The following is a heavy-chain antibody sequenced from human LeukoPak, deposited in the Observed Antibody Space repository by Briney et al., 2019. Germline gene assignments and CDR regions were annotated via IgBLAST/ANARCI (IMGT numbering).Heavy chain of an antibody. CDR1: GYTFTGYY. J-gene: IGHJ4*02. CDR3: ARGGQTYYYDSSGYYYREGGLDY. D-gene: IGHD3-22*01. CDR2: INPNSGGT. V-gene: IGHV1-2*02. Sequence: ASVKLSCKASGYTFTGYYMHWVRQAPGQGLEWMGWINPNSGGTNYAQKFQGSVTMTRDTSISTAYMELSRLRSDDTAVYYCARGGQTYYYDSSGYYYREGGLDYWGQGTLVTVSS.